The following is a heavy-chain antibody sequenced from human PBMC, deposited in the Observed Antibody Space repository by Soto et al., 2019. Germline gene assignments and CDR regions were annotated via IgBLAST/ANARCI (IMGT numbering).Heavy chain of an antibody. V-gene: IGHV1-69*04. CDR1: GDTFSFYS. CDR3: AANYGSGYRAFEY. Sequence: QVQLVQSGAEVKRPGSSVKVSCKASGDTFSFYSINWVRQAPGLGLEWMGRVNPILSRSNYAQRFQGRVTRTAARSTSTAYMDISSMSSEDTAMNYAAANYGSGYRAFEYWGQGARVTVSS. J-gene: IGHJ4*02. CDR2: VNPILSRS. D-gene: IGHD3-10*01.